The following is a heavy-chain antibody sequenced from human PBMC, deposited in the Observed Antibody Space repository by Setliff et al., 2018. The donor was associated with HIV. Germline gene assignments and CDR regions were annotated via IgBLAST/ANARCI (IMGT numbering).Heavy chain of an antibody. CDR1: GAPVSSGRYY. J-gene: IGHJ4*02. CDR2: IHYTGST. CDR3: ARHPSGY. Sequence: SETLSLTCSVSGAPVSSGRYYWGWIRQPPGKGLEWIATIHYTGSTYYNPSLKSRVAISVDTSHNQFSLRVRSVTAADTALYVCARHPSGYWGQGSLVT. V-gene: IGHV4-39*01.